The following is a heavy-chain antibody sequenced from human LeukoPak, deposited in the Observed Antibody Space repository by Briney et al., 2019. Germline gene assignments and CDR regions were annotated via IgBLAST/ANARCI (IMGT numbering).Heavy chain of an antibody. V-gene: IGHV1-2*02. J-gene: IGHJ5*02. CDR3: ARARRVSNLFDP. CDR2: INPNSGGT. D-gene: IGHD6-13*01. Sequence: ASVKVSCKASGYTFTGYYMHWVRQAPRQGLEWMGWINPNSGGTNYAQKFQGRVTMTRDTSISTAYMELSRLRSDDTAVYYCARARRVSNLFDPWGQGTLVTVSS. CDR1: GYTFTGYY.